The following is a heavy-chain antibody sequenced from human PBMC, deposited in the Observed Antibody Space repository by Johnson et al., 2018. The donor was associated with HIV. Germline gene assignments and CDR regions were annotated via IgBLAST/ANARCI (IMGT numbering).Heavy chain of an antibody. CDR2: ISYHGTNK. V-gene: IGHV3-30-3*01. CDR3: ARERYGSQAIDAFDI. Sequence: QVQLVESGGGVVQPGRSLRLSCAASGFTFSRYAMNWVRQAPGKGLEWVAVISYHGTNKYYADSVKGRFTISRDKSKNTPYLQLNSLRAEDTAVYHCARERYGSQAIDAFDIWGQGTMVTVSS. J-gene: IGHJ3*02. D-gene: IGHD2-15*01. CDR1: GFTFSRYA.